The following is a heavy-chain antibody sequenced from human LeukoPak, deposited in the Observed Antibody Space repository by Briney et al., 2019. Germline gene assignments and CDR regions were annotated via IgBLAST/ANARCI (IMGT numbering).Heavy chain of an antibody. J-gene: IGHJ6*02. D-gene: IGHD6-13*01. Sequence: SETLSLTCTVSGGSISSYYWSWIRQPAGKGLEWIGRIYTSGSTNYNPSLKSRVTMSVDTSKNQFSLKLSSVTAADTAVYYCARANWVAAAGTARLRSYYGMDVWGQGTTVTVSS. CDR3: ARANWVAAAGTARLRSYYGMDV. CDR2: IYTSGST. V-gene: IGHV4-4*07. CDR1: GGSISSYY.